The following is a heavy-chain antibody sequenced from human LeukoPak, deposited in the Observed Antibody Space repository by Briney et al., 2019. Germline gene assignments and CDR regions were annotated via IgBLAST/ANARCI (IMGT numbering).Heavy chain of an antibody. CDR2: IKSKTDGGTT. CDR3: TTEYYYYGSGSWDY. V-gene: IGHV3-15*01. D-gene: IGHD3-10*01. J-gene: IGHJ4*02. CDR1: GFTFTNAW. Sequence: GGSLRLSCAASGFTFTNAWMSWARQAPGKGLEWVGRIKSKTDGGTTDYAAPVKGRFTISRDDSKNTLYVQMKSLKTEDTAVYYCTTEYYYYGSGSWDYWGQGTLVTVSS.